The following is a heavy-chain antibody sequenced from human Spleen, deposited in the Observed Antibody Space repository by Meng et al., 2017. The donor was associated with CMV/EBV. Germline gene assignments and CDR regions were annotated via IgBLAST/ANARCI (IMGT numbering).Heavy chain of an antibody. J-gene: IGHJ6*02. Sequence: GGSLRLSCATSGFTFTSYWMSWVRQAPGKGLEWVANIKHDGSEKYYVDSVKGRFTISRDNSKNTVYLQMNSLRADDTAVYYCARDLQFSVTFGMDVWGQGTTVTVSS. CDR3: ARDLQFSVTFGMDV. CDR1: GFTFTSYW. D-gene: IGHD4-17*01. V-gene: IGHV3-7*03. CDR2: IKHDGSEK.